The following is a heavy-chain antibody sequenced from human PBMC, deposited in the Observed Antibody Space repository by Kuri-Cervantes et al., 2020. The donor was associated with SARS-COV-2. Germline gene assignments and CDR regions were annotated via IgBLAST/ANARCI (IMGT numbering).Heavy chain of an antibody. D-gene: IGHD1-26*01. Sequence: SVKVSCKASGGTFNNYAISWVRQAPGQGLEWMGGIIPVFTTPTYAQKFHGRVTLSADESTSTVYMELSSLTSEDTAVYYCAREGSGSYWHYYYGMDVWGQGTTVTVSS. CDR1: GGTFNNYA. CDR2: IIPVFTTP. CDR3: AREGSGSYWHYYYGMDV. J-gene: IGHJ6*02. V-gene: IGHV1-69*13.